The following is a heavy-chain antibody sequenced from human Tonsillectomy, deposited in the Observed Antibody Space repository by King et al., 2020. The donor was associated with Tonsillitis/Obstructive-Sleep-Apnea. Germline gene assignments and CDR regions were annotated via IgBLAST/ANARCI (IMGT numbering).Heavy chain of an antibody. D-gene: IGHD4-17*01. CDR3: ARLTTGDYDAEGNFYGIDV. V-gene: IGHV5-51*03. CDR2: IYPGDSDT. Sequence: VQLVESGAEVKKPGESLKISCKGSGYSFTNYWIGWVRQMSGKGLEWMGIIYPGDSDTRYSPSFQGQVTISADKSISTAFLQWSSLKASDTAMYYCARLTTGDYDAEGNFYGIDVWGQGTTVTVSS. CDR1: GYSFTNYW. J-gene: IGHJ6*02.